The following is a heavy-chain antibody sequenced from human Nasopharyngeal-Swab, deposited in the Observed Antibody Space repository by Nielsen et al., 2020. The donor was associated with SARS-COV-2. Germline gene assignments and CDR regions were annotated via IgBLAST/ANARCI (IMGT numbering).Heavy chain of an antibody. CDR1: GGSFSGYY. D-gene: IGHD4-17*01. Sequence: SETLSLTCAVYGGSFSGYYWSWIRQPPGKGLEWIGEINHSGSTNYNPSLKSRVTISVDTSKNQFSLKLSPVTAADTAVYYCARAPYGIDPWGQGTLVTVSS. V-gene: IGHV4-34*01. CDR3: ARAPYGIDP. J-gene: IGHJ5*02. CDR2: INHSGST.